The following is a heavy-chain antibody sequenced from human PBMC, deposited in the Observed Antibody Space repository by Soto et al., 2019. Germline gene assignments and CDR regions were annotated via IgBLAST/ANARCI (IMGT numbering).Heavy chain of an antibody. J-gene: IGHJ5*02. CDR3: ARGSLWMYNWCDP. CDR2: IFSNDEK. D-gene: IGHD1-26*01. V-gene: IGHV2-26*01. Sequence: QVTLKESGPVLVKPTETLTLTCTVSGFSLSNARMGVSWIRQPPGKALEWLAHIFSNDEKSYSTSLKSRLTISQETSKSQVVLTMTNMDPVDTATYDCARGSLWMYNWCDPWGQGTLVSVAS. CDR1: GFSLSNARMG.